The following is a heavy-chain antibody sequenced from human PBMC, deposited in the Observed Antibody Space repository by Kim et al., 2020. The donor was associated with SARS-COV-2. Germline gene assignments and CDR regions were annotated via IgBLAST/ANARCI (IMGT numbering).Heavy chain of an antibody. D-gene: IGHD5-12*01. J-gene: IGHJ4*02. Sequence: LKSRVTISVDTSKNQFSLKLSSVTAADTAVYYCARLEDFRGYSGYDSHDYWGQGTLVTVSS. V-gene: IGHV4-39*01. CDR3: ARLEDFRGYSGYDSHDY.